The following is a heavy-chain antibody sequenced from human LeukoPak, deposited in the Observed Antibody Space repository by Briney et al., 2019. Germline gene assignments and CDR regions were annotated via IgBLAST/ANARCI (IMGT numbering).Heavy chain of an antibody. D-gene: IGHD4-23*01. Sequence: PGGSLRLSCAASGFTVSTNYMNWVRQAPGKGLEWLSVIYGGGSTYYPDSVKGRFTISRDNSKNTLYLQMNSLRAEDTAVYYCARSRYGGNPYLDFWGQGTLVTVSS. CDR2: IYGGGST. V-gene: IGHV3-66*01. J-gene: IGHJ4*02. CDR3: ARSRYGGNPYLDF. CDR1: GFTVSTNY.